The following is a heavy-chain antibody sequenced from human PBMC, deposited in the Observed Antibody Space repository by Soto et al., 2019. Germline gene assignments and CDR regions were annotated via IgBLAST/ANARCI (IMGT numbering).Heavy chain of an antibody. V-gene: IGHV4-39*01. CDR2: TSYSCNT. CDR3: ASPGPLYDPVAAFDL. D-gene: IGHD3-22*01. J-gene: IGHJ3*01. Sequence: QLQLQESGPGLVKPSETLSLTCTVSGGSISGSRYYWGWIRQPPEKGLEWIVSTSYSCNTYYNPSLKPRTRVSVDQSKNQFPLNLSSVTAADTAVYYCASPGPLYDPVAAFDLWGQGARVTVSS. CDR1: GGSISGSRYY.